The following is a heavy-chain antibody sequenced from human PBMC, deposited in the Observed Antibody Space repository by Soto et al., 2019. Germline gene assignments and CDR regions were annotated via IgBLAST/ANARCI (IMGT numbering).Heavy chain of an antibody. J-gene: IGHJ6*03. V-gene: IGHV3-21*01. D-gene: IGHD3-3*01. Sequence: GGSLRLSCAASGFTFSSYSMNWVRQAPGKGLEWVSSISSSSSYIYYADSVKGRFTISRDNAKNSLYLQMNSLRAEDTAVYYCARVRITIFGVVIEGYMDVWGKGTTVTVSS. CDR3: ARVRITIFGVVIEGYMDV. CDR2: ISSSSSYI. CDR1: GFTFSSYS.